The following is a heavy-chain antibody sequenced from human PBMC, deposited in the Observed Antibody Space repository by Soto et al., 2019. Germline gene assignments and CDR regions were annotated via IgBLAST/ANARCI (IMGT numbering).Heavy chain of an antibody. CDR1: GFTFSGYY. CDR2: ISTSGSII. Sequence: GGSLRLSCVASGFTFSGYYMSWIRQAPGKGLEWVSHISTSGSIIYYADYVKGRFTISTDNAKNSLYLQMNSLSAEDTAVYYCARNYGEAGIYYYYMDVWGKGTTVTVSS. V-gene: IGHV3-11*01. CDR3: ARNYGEAGIYYYYMDV. D-gene: IGHD4-17*01. J-gene: IGHJ6*03.